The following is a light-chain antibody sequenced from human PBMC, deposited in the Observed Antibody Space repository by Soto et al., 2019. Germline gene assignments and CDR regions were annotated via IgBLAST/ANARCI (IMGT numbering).Light chain of an antibody. CDR2: DAY. CDR3: QQRHMWPIT. V-gene: IGKV3-11*01. CDR1: QSFRGL. J-gene: IGKJ5*01. Sequence: TQYPSSLSLSPGERATLSCRASQSFRGLLAWYQQKPGQAPRLLIYDAYNRATGIPPRFSGSGSGTDFTLTISSLEPEDSAVYYCQQRHMWPITFGQGTRLEIK.